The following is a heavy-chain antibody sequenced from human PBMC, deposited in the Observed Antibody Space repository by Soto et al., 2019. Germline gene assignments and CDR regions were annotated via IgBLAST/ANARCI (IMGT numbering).Heavy chain of an antibody. J-gene: IGHJ4*02. Sequence: PSETLSLTCTVSGDSISSGESYWSWIHQPPGKGLEWIGFIYSSGSTYYNPSLKSRITISVDTSKNQFSLKLNSLTAADTAVYYCARDNSRDRGNFDYWGRGTLVTVSS. CDR2: IYSSGST. CDR3: ARDNSRDRGNFDY. D-gene: IGHD3-10*01. CDR1: GDSISSGESY. V-gene: IGHV4-30-4*01.